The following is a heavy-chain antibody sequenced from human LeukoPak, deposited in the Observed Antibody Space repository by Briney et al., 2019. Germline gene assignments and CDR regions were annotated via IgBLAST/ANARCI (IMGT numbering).Heavy chain of an antibody. CDR3: ARGRTTNLWFWELFRNWYFDL. CDR1: GGSISSYY. Sequence: SETLSLTCTVSGGSISSYYWSWIRQPPGKGLEWIGYIYYSGSTNYNPSLKSRVTISVDTSKNQFSLKLSSVTAADTAVYYCARGRTTNLWFWELFRNWYFDLWGRGTLVTVSS. J-gene: IGHJ2*01. D-gene: IGHD3-10*01. CDR2: IYYSGST. V-gene: IGHV4-59*01.